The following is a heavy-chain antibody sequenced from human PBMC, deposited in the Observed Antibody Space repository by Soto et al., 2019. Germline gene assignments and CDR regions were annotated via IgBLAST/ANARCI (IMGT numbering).Heavy chain of an antibody. D-gene: IGHD5-12*01. CDR1: GYTFTRSG. Sequence: QVQLVQSGAEVKKPGASVKVSCKASGYTFTRSGISWVRQAPGQGLEWMGWISTYNGDTNYAQTFQGRVTMTTDTSTSTVYMELRSVRSDDTAVYYCAREGVAPYYYYGMDVWGQGTPVTVAS. J-gene: IGHJ6*02. CDR3: AREGVAPYYYYGMDV. CDR2: ISTYNGDT. V-gene: IGHV1-18*01.